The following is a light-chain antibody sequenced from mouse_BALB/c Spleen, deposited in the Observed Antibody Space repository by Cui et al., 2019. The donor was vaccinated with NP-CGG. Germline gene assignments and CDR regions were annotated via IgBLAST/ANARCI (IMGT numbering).Light chain of an antibody. CDR1: TAAVTTSNY. CDR2: GTN. Sequence: QAVVTQESALTTSPGETVTLTCPSGTAAVTTSNYANWVQEKPDHLFTGLIGGTNNRAPGGPARFSGSLIGDKAALTSTGAQTEDEAIYFCALWYSNHWGFGGGTKLTV. V-gene: IGLV1*01. J-gene: IGLJ1*01. CDR3: ALWYSNHWG.